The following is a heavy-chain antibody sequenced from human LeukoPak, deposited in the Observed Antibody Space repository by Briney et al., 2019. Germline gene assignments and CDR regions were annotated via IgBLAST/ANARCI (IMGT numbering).Heavy chain of an antibody. CDR1: GFTSGAIR. Sequence: GGSLGPSGAASGFTSGAIRMTWVRQPPGKGLDWAPSISSSSSYIYYADSVKGRFTISRDNAKNSLYLQMNSLRAEDTAVYYCAQRGYSGYSFDYWGQGTLVTVSS. J-gene: IGHJ4*02. CDR3: AQRGYSGYSFDY. V-gene: IGHV3-21*01. D-gene: IGHD5-12*01. CDR2: ISSSSSYI.